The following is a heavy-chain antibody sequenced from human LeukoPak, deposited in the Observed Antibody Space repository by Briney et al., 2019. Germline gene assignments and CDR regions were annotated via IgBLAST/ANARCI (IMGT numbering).Heavy chain of an antibody. CDR1: GGSISSYY. CDR2: IYYSGST. J-gene: IGHJ3*02. V-gene: IGHV4-59*01. Sequence: SETLSLTCTVSGGSISSYYWSWIRQPPGKGLEWIGYIYYSGSTNYNPSLKSRVTISVDTSKNQFSLKLSSVTAADTAVYYCARAPGGYGSGSRGAFDIWGQGTMVTVSS. CDR3: ARAPGGYGSGSRGAFDI. D-gene: IGHD3-10*01.